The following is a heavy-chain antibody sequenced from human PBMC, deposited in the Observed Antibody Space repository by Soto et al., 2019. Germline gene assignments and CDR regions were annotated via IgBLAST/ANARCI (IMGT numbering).Heavy chain of an antibody. V-gene: IGHV4-34*01. J-gene: IGHJ5*02. Sequence: PSETLSLTCAVYGGSFSGYYWSWIRQPPGKGLEWIGEINHSGSTNYNPSLKSRVTISVDTSKNQFSLKLSSVTAADTAVYYCARGKRRITIFGVVIAPSLGANWFDPWGQGTLVTVSS. D-gene: IGHD3-3*01. CDR2: INHSGST. CDR1: GGSFSGYY. CDR3: ARGKRRITIFGVVIAPSLGANWFDP.